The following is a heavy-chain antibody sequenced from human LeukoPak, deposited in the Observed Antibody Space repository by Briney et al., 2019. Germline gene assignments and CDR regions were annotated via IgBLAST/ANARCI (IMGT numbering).Heavy chain of an antibody. V-gene: IGHV3-7*01. D-gene: IGHD3-22*01. CDR2: IKQDGSEK. CDR1: GFTFSDYY. Sequence: PGGSLRLSCAASGFTFSDYYMSWIRQARGKGLEWVANIKQDGSEKYYVDSVKGRFTISRDNAKNSLYLQMNSLRAEDTAVYYCARDRSSGSVFDIWGQGTMVTVSS. CDR3: ARDRSSGSVFDI. J-gene: IGHJ3*02.